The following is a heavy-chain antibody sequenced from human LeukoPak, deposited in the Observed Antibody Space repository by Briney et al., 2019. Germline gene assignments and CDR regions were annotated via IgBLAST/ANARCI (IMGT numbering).Heavy chain of an antibody. CDR3: ARGAPLESTTVRGATYYYYGMDV. J-gene: IGHJ6*04. V-gene: IGHV1-3*01. CDR1: GYTFTSYA. D-gene: IGHD3-10*01. CDR2: INAGNGNT. Sequence: ASVKVSCKASGYTFTSYAMHWVRQAPGQRLEWMGWINAGNGNTKYSQKFQGRVTITRDTSASTAYMELSSLRSEDTAVYYCARGAPLESTTVRGATYYYYGMDVWGKGTTVTVSS.